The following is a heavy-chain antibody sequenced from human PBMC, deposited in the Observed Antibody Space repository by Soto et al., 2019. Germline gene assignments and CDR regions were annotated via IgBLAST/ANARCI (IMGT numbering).Heavy chain of an antibody. D-gene: IGHD3-22*01. V-gene: IGHV1-18*01. CDR1: GYTFTSYG. CDR3: ARLYYAGSPYYPPGY. J-gene: IGHJ4*02. CDR2: ISAYNGNT. Sequence: GASVKVSCKASGYTFTSYGISWVRQAPGQGLEWMGWISAYNGNTNYAQKLQGRVTMTTDTSTSTAYMELTSVTAADTAVYFCARLYYAGSPYYPPGYWGQGTLVTVSS.